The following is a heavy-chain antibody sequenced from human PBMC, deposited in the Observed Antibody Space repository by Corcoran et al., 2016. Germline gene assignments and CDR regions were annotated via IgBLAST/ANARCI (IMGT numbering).Heavy chain of an antibody. V-gene: IGHV1-3*01. CDR3: AREGRIIMVRGVTPAHSYYYGMDV. CDR2: INAGKGNT. Sequence: QVQLVQSGAEVKKPGASVKVSCKASGYTFTSYAMHWVRQAPGQRLEWMGWINAGKGNTQYSQKFQGRVTITRATSASTAYMELSSLRYEDTAVYYCAREGRIIMVRGVTPAHSYYYGMDVGGQGTTVTVSS. J-gene: IGHJ6*02. D-gene: IGHD3-10*01. CDR1: GYTFTSYA.